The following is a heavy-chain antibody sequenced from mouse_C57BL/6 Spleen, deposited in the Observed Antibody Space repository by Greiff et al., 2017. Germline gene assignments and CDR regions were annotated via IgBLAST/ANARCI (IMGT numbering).Heavy chain of an antibody. Sequence: QVQLQQPGAELVRPGSSVKLSCKASGYTFTSYWMDWVKQRPGQGLEWIGNIYPSDSETHYNQKFKDKATLTVDKSSSTAYMQLSSLTSEDSAVYYCARRGTGGYFDYWGQGTTLTVSS. CDR3: ARRGTGGYFDY. V-gene: IGHV1-61*01. D-gene: IGHD3-3*01. CDR1: GYTFTSYW. CDR2: IYPSDSET. J-gene: IGHJ2*01.